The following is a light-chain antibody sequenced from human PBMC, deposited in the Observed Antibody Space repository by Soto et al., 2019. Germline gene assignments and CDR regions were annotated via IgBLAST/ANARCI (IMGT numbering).Light chain of an antibody. Sequence: EIVMTQSPATLSVSPGERATLSCRASQSVSSNLAWYQQKPGQAPRLLIYGASTRATGIPARFSASGSGTEFTLTISRLQSEDFAVYYCQQYHNWPQTFGQGTKVEIK. CDR3: QQYHNWPQT. J-gene: IGKJ1*01. CDR1: QSVSSN. V-gene: IGKV3-15*01. CDR2: GAS.